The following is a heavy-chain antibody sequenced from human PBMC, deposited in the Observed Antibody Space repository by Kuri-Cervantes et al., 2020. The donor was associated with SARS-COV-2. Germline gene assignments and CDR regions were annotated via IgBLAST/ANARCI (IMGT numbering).Heavy chain of an antibody. CDR3: ASFSSVESGRDDY. CDR1: GFTFSGSA. CDR2: IRSKANSYAT. V-gene: IGHV3-73*01. J-gene: IGHJ4*02. D-gene: IGHD2/OR15-2a*01. Sequence: GESLKISCAASGFTFSGSAMHWVRQASGKGLEWVGRIRSKANSYATAYAASVKGRFTISRDDSKNTAYLQMNSLKTEDTAVYYCASFSSVESGRDDYWGQGTLVTVSS.